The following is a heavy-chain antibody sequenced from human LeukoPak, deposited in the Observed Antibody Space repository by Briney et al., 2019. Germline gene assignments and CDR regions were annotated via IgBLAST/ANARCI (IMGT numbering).Heavy chain of an antibody. D-gene: IGHD3-10*01. CDR1: GYTFTSYG. Sequence: ASVKVSCKASGYTFTSYGISWVRQAPGQGLEWMGWISAYNGNTNYAQKLQGRVTMTTDTSTSTAYMELRSLRSDDTAVYYCARSMVRGVIVENAFDIWGQGTMVTVSS. V-gene: IGHV1-18*01. J-gene: IGHJ3*02. CDR3: ARSMVRGVIVENAFDI. CDR2: ISAYNGNT.